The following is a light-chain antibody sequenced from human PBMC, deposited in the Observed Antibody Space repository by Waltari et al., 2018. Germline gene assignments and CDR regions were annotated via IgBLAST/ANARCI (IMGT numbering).Light chain of an antibody. V-gene: IGLV2-14*01. J-gene: IGLJ2*01. Sequence: QSALTQPASVSGSPGQSVTIFCAGTSNDVGVYNSVSWYQEYPGQAPRVIIYDVSDRPSGVSDRFSGSKSGNTASLTISGLQAEDEADYYCSSQSSNDVVLFGGGTKLTVL. CDR3: SSQSSNDVVL. CDR2: DVS. CDR1: SNDVGVYNS.